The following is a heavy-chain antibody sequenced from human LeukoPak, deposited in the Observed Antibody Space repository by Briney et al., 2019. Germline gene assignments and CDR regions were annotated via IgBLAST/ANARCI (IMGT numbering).Heavy chain of an antibody. CDR3: ARAAWELPYYFDY. V-gene: IGHV4-61*02. J-gene: IGHJ4*02. CDR2: IYTSGST. CDR1: GGSISSGSYY. Sequence: SQTLSLTCTVSGGSISSGSYYWSWIRQPAGKGLEWIGRIYTSGSTNYNPSLKSRVTISVDTSKNQFSLKLSSVTAADTAVYYCARAAWELPYYFDYWGQGTLVTVSS. D-gene: IGHD1-26*01.